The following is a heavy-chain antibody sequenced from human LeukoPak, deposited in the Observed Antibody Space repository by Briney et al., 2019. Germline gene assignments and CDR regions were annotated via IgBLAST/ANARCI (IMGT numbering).Heavy chain of an antibody. CDR3: GYSYGYFDY. CDR1: GLTFRNAW. Sequence: GGSLRLSCAASGLTFRNAWMSWVRQAPGKGLEWVGRIKSKSDGGTTDYAAPVKGRFTISRDDSKNTLYLQMNSLKTEDTAVYYCGYSYGYFDYWGQGTLVSVSS. V-gene: IGHV3-15*01. CDR2: IKSKSDGGTT. J-gene: IGHJ4*02. D-gene: IGHD5-18*01.